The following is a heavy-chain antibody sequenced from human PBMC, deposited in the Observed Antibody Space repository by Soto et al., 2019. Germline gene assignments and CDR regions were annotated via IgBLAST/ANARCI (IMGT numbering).Heavy chain of an antibody. Sequence: SETLSLTCIVSGGSISEKYWNWVRQPPGKGLEWIGLIFANGHTDYNPSLKSRVTMSVDASKNQFSLRLTSMTAADTALYYCAISQDRGGRTTFIYWGQGTQVTVSS. D-gene: IGHD3-16*01. CDR1: GGSISEKY. CDR2: IFANGHT. V-gene: IGHV4-4*07. J-gene: IGHJ4*02. CDR3: AISQDRGGRTTFIY.